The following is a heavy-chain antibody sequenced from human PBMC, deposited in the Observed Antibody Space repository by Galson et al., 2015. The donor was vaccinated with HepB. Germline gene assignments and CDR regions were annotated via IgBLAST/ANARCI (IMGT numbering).Heavy chain of an antibody. J-gene: IGHJ4*02. CDR3: AKDRVPYFFDSSDY. CDR2: ISYGGGDK. Sequence: SLRLSCAASGFTFSTYGMHWVRQAPGKGLEWVAVISYGGGDKYYADSVEGRFTISRDNSKNTLYLQMNNLRTEDTAVYYCAKDRVPYFFDSSDYWGQGTLVTVSS. CDR1: GFTFSTYG. V-gene: IGHV3-30*18. D-gene: IGHD3-22*01.